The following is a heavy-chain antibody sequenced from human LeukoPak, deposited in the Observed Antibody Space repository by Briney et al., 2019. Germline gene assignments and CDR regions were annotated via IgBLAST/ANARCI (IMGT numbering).Heavy chain of an antibody. CDR3: ARGKNSLSSAYDGYFDY. D-gene: IGHD5-12*01. CDR1: GFTFTTHW. CDR2: IKQDGSET. J-gene: IGHJ4*02. Sequence: GGSLRLSCAASGFTFTTHWMSWVRQAPGKGLEWVGNIKQDGSETYSVGSVKGRFTISRDNAKNSLYLQMNSLRVEDTAVYYCARGKNSLSSAYDGYFDYWGQGTLVTVSS. V-gene: IGHV3-7*01.